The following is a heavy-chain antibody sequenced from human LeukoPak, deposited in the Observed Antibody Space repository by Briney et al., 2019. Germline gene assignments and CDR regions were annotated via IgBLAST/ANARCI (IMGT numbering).Heavy chain of an antibody. J-gene: IGHJ4*02. CDR3: ARAAYTGSPTSFDY. Sequence: GGSLRLSCAASGFTFSTSWMSWVRQAPGKGLEWLATIKQDGSEKYYVDSVKGRFTISRDNAKISLYLQMNSLRAEDTAVYYCARAAYTGSPTSFDYWGQGTLVTVSS. V-gene: IGHV3-7*04. CDR1: GFTFSTSW. CDR2: IKQDGSEK. D-gene: IGHD1-26*01.